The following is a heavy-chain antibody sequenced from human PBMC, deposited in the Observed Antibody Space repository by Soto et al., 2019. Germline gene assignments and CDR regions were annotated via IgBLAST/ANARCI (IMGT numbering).Heavy chain of an antibody. Sequence: ASVKVSCEASGYTFTSYGISWVRQAPGQGLEWMGWISAYNGNTNYAQKLQGRVTMTTDTSTSTAYMELRSLRSDDTAVYYCARDPSSSSWLYNWFDPWGQGTLVTLSS. D-gene: IGHD6-13*01. V-gene: IGHV1-18*01. J-gene: IGHJ5*02. CDR1: GYTFTSYG. CDR2: ISAYNGNT. CDR3: ARDPSSSSWLYNWFDP.